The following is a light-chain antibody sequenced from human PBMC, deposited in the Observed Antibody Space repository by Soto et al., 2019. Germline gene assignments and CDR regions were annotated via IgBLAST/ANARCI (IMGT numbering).Light chain of an antibody. V-gene: IGKV3-15*01. Sequence: EIVMTQSPATLSVSPGERATLSCRASQSVSSNLAWYQQKPCQAPRLLIYGASTRATGIPARFSGSGSGTEFTLTISSLQSEDFAVYYCQQYNNWRPQTFGQGTKVEIK. CDR1: QSVSSN. CDR3: QQYNNWRPQT. CDR2: GAS. J-gene: IGKJ1*01.